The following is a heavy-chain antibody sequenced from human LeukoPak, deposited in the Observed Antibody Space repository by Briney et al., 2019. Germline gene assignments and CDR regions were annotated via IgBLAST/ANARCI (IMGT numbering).Heavy chain of an antibody. V-gene: IGHV3-48*04. CDR2: ISSSSSTI. D-gene: IGHD5-12*01. J-gene: IGHJ4*02. Sequence: GGSLRLSCAASGFTFSSYSMNWVRQAPGKGLEWVSYISSSSSTIYYADSVKGRFTISRDNAKNSLYLQMNSLRAEDTAVYYCARKYSGYEEYYFDYWGQGTLVTVSS. CDR1: GFTFSSYS. CDR3: ARKYSGYEEYYFDY.